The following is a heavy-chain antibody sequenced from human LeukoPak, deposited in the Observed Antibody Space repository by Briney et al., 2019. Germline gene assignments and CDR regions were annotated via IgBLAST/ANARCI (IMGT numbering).Heavy chain of an antibody. CDR2: INPNTGST. J-gene: IGHJ4*02. D-gene: IGHD3-22*01. CDR1: GYTFTYYY. V-gene: IGHV1-46*01. Sequence: GASVKVSCKASGYTFTYYYLHWVRQAPGQGLEWMGIINPNTGSTTYAQKFQGRVTMTRDTSTSTVYMELSSLRSEDTAVYYCARTPYSSGNLYQIDYWGQGTLVTVSS. CDR3: ARTPYSSGNLYQIDY.